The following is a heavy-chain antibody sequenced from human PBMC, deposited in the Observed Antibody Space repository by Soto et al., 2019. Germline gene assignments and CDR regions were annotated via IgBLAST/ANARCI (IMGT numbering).Heavy chain of an antibody. CDR1: GGSVSSGDYY. V-gene: IGHV4-30-4*01. J-gene: IGHJ6*02. CDR3: ARDRRIFGVVIPNYYYYGMDV. Sequence: PSETLSLNCTVSGGSVSSGDYYWSWILQPPGKGLEWIGYIYYSGGTYYNPSLKSRVTISVDTSENQFSLKLSSVTAADTAVYYCARDRRIFGVVIPNYYYYGMDVWGQGTTVTVSS. D-gene: IGHD3-3*01. CDR2: IYYSGGT.